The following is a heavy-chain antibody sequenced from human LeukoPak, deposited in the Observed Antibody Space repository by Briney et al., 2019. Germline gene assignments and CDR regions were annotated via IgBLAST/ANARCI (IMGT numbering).Heavy chain of an antibody. D-gene: IGHD6-13*01. CDR2: IYYSGST. CDR3: ARESGGRSSSGGFDY. Sequence: SETLSLTCTVSGGSISSYYWGWIRQPPGKGLEWIGYIYYSGSTNFNPSLKSRVTISVDTSKNQFSLKLSSVTAADTAVYYCARESGGRSSSGGFDYWGQGTLVTVSS. CDR1: GGSISSYY. J-gene: IGHJ4*02. V-gene: IGHV4-59*01.